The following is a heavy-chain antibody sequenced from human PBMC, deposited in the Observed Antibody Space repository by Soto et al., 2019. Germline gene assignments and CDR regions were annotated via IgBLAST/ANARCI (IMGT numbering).Heavy chain of an antibody. Sequence: SETLSLTXTVSGGSMRSYYWSWIRQPQGKGLEWIGYIYYSGSTYYNPSLKSRVTISVDTAKNQFSLKLSSVTAADTALYYSATGNFWGGLHNYHFDYWAQGTLVTVSS. CDR1: GGSMRSYY. D-gene: IGHD3-3*01. V-gene: IGHV4-59*01. CDR2: IYYSGST. CDR3: ATGNFWGGLHNYHFDY. J-gene: IGHJ4*02.